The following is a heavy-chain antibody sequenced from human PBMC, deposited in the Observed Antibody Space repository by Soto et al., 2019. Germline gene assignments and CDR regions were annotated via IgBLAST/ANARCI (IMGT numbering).Heavy chain of an antibody. D-gene: IGHD6-19*01. CDR2: TSAYMVT. J-gene: IGHJ4*02. Sequence: QVQLVQSGGEVKKPGASVKVSCKASGYTFTSYGISWVRQAPGQGLEWMGWTSAYMVTNYAQKFQGRVTMTTDTSPSIDYMELRSLRSDDTDVYYCARDSSGRANFDYWGQGTLVTVSS. CDR1: GYTFTSYG. V-gene: IGHV1-18*01. CDR3: ARDSSGRANFDY.